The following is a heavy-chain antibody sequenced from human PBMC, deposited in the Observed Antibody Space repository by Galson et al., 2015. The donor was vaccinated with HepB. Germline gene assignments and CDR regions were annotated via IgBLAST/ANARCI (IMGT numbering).Heavy chain of an antibody. CDR1: GFTFSADS. D-gene: IGHD4-11*01. Sequence: SLRLSCAASGFTFSADSMNWVRQASGKGLKWVSYISNSGSTVYYADSVKGRFTISRDNAKNSLYLRMSSLRAEDTAVYYCSRTVNYYSYYMDVWGKGTTVTVSS. CDR3: SRTVNYYSYYMDV. J-gene: IGHJ6*03. V-gene: IGHV3-48*01. CDR2: ISNSGSTV.